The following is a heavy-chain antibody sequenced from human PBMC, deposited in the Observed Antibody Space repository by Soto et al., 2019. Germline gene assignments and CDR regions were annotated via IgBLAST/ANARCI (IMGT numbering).Heavy chain of an antibody. CDR1: GFTFSSYG. D-gene: IGHD2-15*01. J-gene: IGHJ4*02. CDR2: IWYDGSNK. Sequence: QVQMVESGGGVVQPWRSLRLSCAASGFTFSSYGMHWVRQAPGKGLEWVAVIWYDGSNKYYADSVKGRFTISRDNSKNTLYLQMNSLRAEDTAVYYCARDLYSRGSCSNYWGQGTLVTVSS. CDR3: ARDLYSRGSCSNY. V-gene: IGHV3-33*01.